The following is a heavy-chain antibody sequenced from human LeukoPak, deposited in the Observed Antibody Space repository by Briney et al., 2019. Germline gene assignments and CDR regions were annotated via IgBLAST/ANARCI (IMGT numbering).Heavy chain of an antibody. CDR3: ARDPHGDYFDY. Sequence: SQTLSLTCTVSGGSISSGSYYWSWIRQPAGKGLEWIGRIYTSGSTNYNPSLKSRVTISVDTSKNQSSLKLSSVTAADTAVYYCARDPHGDYFDYWGQGTLVTVSS. J-gene: IGHJ4*02. V-gene: IGHV4-61*02. CDR2: IYTSGST. D-gene: IGHD4-17*01. CDR1: GGSISSGSYY.